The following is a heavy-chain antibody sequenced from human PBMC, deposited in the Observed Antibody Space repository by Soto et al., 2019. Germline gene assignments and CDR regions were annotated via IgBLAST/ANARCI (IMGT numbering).Heavy chain of an antibody. Sequence: EVQLLESGGGLVQPGGSLRLSCAASGFTFSTHAMIWVRQAPGKGLNWVSTVDVGGGSTYYTDSVKGRFTVSRDNSKNTVYLQLNTLRAGDTAIYFWARDSGPAGGGACDIWGQGTMVTVSS. CDR3: ARDSGPAGGGACDI. CDR1: GFTFSTHA. V-gene: IGHV3-23*01. J-gene: IGHJ3*02. D-gene: IGHD6-25*01. CDR2: VDVGGGST.